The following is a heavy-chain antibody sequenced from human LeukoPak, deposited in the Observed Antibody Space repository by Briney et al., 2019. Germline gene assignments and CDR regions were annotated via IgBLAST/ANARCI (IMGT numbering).Heavy chain of an antibody. V-gene: IGHV3-30-3*01. CDR3: ASPAAGTLLFFDY. Sequence: GGSLRLSCAASGFTFSSYAMHWVRQAPGKGLEWVAVISYDGSNKYYADSVKGRFTISRDNSKNTLYLQMNSLRAEDTAVYYCASPAAGTLLFFDYWGQGTLVTVSS. D-gene: IGHD6-13*01. J-gene: IGHJ4*02. CDR2: ISYDGSNK. CDR1: GFTFSSYA.